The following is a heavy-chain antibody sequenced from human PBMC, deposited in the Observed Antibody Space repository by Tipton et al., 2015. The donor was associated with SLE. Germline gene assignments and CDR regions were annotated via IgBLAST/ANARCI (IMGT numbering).Heavy chain of an antibody. CDR2: ILYSGDT. CDR3: ARGVHILTGYSSWDAFDI. Sequence: TLSLSCTVSGGSISSHYWSWIRQPPGEGLEWIGNILYSGDTNYNPSLKSRVTISLDTSRKQFSLSLNSVTAADTAVYYCARGVHILTGYSSWDAFDIWGQGTMVSVSS. V-gene: IGHV4-59*11. J-gene: IGHJ3*02. CDR1: GGSISSHY. D-gene: IGHD3-9*01.